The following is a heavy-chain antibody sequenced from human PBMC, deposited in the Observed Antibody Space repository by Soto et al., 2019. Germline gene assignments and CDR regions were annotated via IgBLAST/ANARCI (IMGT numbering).Heavy chain of an antibody. CDR1: GFTLSRYW. J-gene: IGHJ4*02. CDR2: IDGDESAT. CDR3: VRDSHGDY. Sequence: EVQLVESGGGLVQPGGSRRLSCAASGFTLSRYWMQWVRQAPGKGLEWVSRIDGDESATNYADSVKGRFTISRDNAKNTLHLQMNSLRAEDTAVYYCVRDSHGDYWGQGTLVTVCS. V-gene: IGHV3-74*01.